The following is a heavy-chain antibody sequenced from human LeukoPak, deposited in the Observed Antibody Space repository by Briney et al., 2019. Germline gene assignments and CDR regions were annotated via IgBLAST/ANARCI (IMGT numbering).Heavy chain of an antibody. CDR3: ARAVPAADY. J-gene: IGHJ4*02. D-gene: IGHD2-2*01. V-gene: IGHV1-18*01. Sequence: GESLKISCKASGYTFTSNGFSWVRQAPGQGLEWMGWINVNSGKTSYVQKFQGRVTMTTDTSTSTAYMELRSLTSDDTAVYYCARAVPAADYWGQGTLVTVSA. CDR2: INVNSGKT. CDR1: GYTFTSNG.